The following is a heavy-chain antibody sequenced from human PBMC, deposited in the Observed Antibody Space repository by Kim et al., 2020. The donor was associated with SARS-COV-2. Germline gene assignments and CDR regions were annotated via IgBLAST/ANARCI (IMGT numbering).Heavy chain of an antibody. Sequence: GGSLRLSCAASGFTFDDYAMHWVRQAPGKGLEWVSGISWNSGSIGYADSVKGRFTTSRDNAKNSLYLQMNSLRAEDTALYYCAKAPLIAAALDYWGQGTLVTVSS. CDR3: AKAPLIAAALDY. CDR1: GFTFDDYA. D-gene: IGHD6-13*01. V-gene: IGHV3-9*01. CDR2: ISWNSGSI. J-gene: IGHJ4*02.